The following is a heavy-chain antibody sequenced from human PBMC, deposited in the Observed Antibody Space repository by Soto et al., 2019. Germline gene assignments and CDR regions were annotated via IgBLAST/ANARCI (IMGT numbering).Heavy chain of an antibody. CDR3: VKEGAVRGDYEVAFDY. V-gene: IGHV3-30*18. Sequence: QVQLVESGGGVVQPGRSLRLSCAASGFTFSTYGIHWVRQAQGKGLELVAVISYDGSNKYFADSVKGRFTISRDNSKNTLYLQMNSLRAEDTAVYYCVKEGAVRGDYEVAFDYWGQGTLVPVSS. J-gene: IGHJ4*02. CDR2: ISYDGSNK. D-gene: IGHD4-17*01. CDR1: GFTFSTYG.